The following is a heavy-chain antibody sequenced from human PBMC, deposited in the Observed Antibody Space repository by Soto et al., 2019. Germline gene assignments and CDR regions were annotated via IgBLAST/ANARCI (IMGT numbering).Heavy chain of an antibody. CDR3: ARGDRGAFDL. CDR2: IHNDGSRT. J-gene: IGHJ3*01. D-gene: IGHD1-26*01. Sequence: EVQLVESGGGLVQPGESLRLSCAASGFTFSYYWMHWVRQTPGKGLLWVSHIHNDGSRTTYADSVKGRFTISRDNARNTVYLQMNSLRDEDTVVYYCARGDRGAFDLWGQGTAVTVSS. CDR1: GFTFSYYW. V-gene: IGHV3-74*03.